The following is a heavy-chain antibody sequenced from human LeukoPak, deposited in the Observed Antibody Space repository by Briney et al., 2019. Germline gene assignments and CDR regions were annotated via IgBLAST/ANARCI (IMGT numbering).Heavy chain of an antibody. Sequence: GGSLRLSCTASGFTFGDYAMSWVRQAPGKGLEWVSSISSSSSYIYYADSVKGRFTISRDNAKNSLYLQMNSLRAEDTAVYYCARAGIAADYDGFFDYWGQGTLVTVSS. J-gene: IGHJ4*02. V-gene: IGHV3-21*01. CDR1: GFTFGDYA. D-gene: IGHD6-13*01. CDR3: ARAGIAADYDGFFDY. CDR2: ISSSSSYI.